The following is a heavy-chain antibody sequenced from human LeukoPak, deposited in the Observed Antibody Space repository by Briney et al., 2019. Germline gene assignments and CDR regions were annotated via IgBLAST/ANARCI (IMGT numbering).Heavy chain of an antibody. CDR3: TRDGGDSTNTAFDI. V-gene: IGHV3-72*01. CDR1: GFTFSDYI. CDR2: IRRGSNSYTT. J-gene: IGHJ3*02. Sequence: GGSLRLSCAASGFTFSDYILDWVRQAPGKGLEWVGRIRRGSNSYTTEYAASVKARFIISRDDSQNSLFLHMYSLKTEDTAVYYCTRDGGDSTNTAFDIWGRGTMVTVSS. D-gene: IGHD2-8*01.